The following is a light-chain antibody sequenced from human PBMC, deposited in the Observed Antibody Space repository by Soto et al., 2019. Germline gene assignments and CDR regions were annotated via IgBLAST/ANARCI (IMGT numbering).Light chain of an antibody. Sequence: QSALTQPDSVSGSPGQSITISCTGTSSDVGDYNYVPWYQQHPGKAPKLIIYGVSNRPSGISNRFSGSKSGNTASLTISGLQAEDEAEYYCSSYTSTNTLVFGGGTKVTVL. J-gene: IGLJ2*01. CDR1: SSDVGDYNY. V-gene: IGLV2-14*03. CDR2: GVS. CDR3: SSYTSTNTLV.